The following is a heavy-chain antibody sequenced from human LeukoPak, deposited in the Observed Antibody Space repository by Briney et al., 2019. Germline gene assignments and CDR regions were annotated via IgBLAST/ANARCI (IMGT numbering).Heavy chain of an antibody. CDR2: INHSGST. CDR1: GGSFSGYY. CDR3: ARDRSNTVTTGFIDY. Sequence: SETLSLTCAVYGGSFSGYYWSWIRQPPGKGLEWIGEINHSGSTNYNPSLKSRVTISVDTSKNQFSLKLSSVTAADTAVYYCARDRSNTVTTGFIDYWGQGTLVTVSS. D-gene: IGHD4-17*01. V-gene: IGHV4-34*01. J-gene: IGHJ4*02.